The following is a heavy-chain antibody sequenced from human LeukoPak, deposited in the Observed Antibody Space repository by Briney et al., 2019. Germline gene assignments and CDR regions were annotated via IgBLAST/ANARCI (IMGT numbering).Heavy chain of an antibody. CDR1: GASISKSY. J-gene: IGHJ6*02. D-gene: IGHD3-10*01. V-gene: IGHV4-59*01. CDR2: TFNSGST. CDR3: SRASPGAIYYYGMDV. Sequence: SETLSLTCTVSGASISKSYWSWIRQPPGKVLEWIGCTFNSGSTRYNPSLGSRVTISEDTSRNQFSLRLTSVTAADTATYYCSRASPGAIYYYGMDVWGHGTTVTVSS.